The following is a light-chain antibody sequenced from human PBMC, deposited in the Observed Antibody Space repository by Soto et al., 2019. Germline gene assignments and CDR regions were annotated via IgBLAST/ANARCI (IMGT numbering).Light chain of an antibody. CDR1: QSVSSH. J-gene: IGKJ5*01. Sequence: EIVLTQSPATLSLSPGERATLSCRSSQSVSSHLAWYQQKPGQAPRFLIYDASNRATGIPARFSGSGSGTDFTLTISSLEPEDFAVYYCQQYQNWPITFGQGTRLEIK. V-gene: IGKV3-11*01. CDR2: DAS. CDR3: QQYQNWPIT.